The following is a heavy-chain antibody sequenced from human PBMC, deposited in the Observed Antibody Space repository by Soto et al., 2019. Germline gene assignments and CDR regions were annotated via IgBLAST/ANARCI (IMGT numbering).Heavy chain of an antibody. J-gene: IGHJ6*02. CDR2: MYHSGIT. Sequence: SETLSLTCAVSGYSIRSGYFWGWIRQPPGKGLEWIGSMYHSGITYYNLSLKSRVTISVVTSKNQLSLKLSSATAADTAVYYCASSMYSTSAQLYYCMDVWGQGTTVTVSS. D-gene: IGHD6-6*01. CDR1: GYSIRSGYF. CDR3: ASSMYSTSAQLYYCMDV. V-gene: IGHV4-38-2*01.